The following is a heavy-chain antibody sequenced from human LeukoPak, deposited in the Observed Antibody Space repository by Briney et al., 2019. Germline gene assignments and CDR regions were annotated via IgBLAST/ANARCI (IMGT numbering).Heavy chain of an antibody. Sequence: ASVKVSCKVSGYTFTDYYMHWVQQAPGKGLEWMGLVDPEDGETIYAEKFQGRVTITTDESTSTAYMELSSLRSEDTAVYYCASRDGYNYYFDYWGQGTLVTVSS. CDR1: GYTFTDYY. J-gene: IGHJ4*02. CDR2: VDPEDGET. D-gene: IGHD5-24*01. V-gene: IGHV1-69-2*01. CDR3: ASRDGYNYYFDY.